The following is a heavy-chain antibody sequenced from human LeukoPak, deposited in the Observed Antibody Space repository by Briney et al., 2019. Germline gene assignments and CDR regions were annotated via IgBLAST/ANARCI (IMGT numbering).Heavy chain of an antibody. CDR2: ISSSSSYT. CDR3: AKDLSPLRVVTPYYYCGMDV. J-gene: IGHJ6*02. CDR1: GITFSDYS. D-gene: IGHD4-23*01. Sequence: SGGSLRLSCAASGITFSDYSMSWIRQAPGKRLQWVSYISSSSSYTNYADFVRGRFTISRDNSKNTLYLQMNSLRAEDTAVYYCAKDLSPLRVVTPYYYCGMDVWGQGTTVTVSS. V-gene: IGHV3-11*06.